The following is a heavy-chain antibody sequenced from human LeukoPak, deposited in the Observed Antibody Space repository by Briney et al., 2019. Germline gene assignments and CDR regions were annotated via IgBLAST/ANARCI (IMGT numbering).Heavy chain of an antibody. CDR2: IIPILGIA. CDR1: GGTFSSYA. CDR3: ARSYGSGSYTFDY. V-gene: IGHV1-69*04. J-gene: IGHJ4*02. Sequence: ASVKVSCKAPGGTFSSYAISWVRQAPGQGLEWMGRIIPILGIANYAQKFQGRVTITADKSTSTAYMGLSSLRSEDTAVYYCARSYGSGSYTFDYWGQGTLVTVSS. D-gene: IGHD3-10*01.